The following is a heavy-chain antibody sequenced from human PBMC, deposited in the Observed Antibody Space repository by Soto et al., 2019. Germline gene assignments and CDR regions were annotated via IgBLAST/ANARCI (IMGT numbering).Heavy chain of an antibody. CDR1: GGSISSYC. J-gene: IGHJ5*02. Sequence: SETLSLTCTVSGGSISSYCWSWIRQPPGKGLEWIGYIYYSGSTNYNPSLKSRVTISVDTSKNQFSLKLSSVTAADTAVYYCARGVGIVVVPAAIRFDPWGPGTLVTVS. CDR2: IYYSGST. D-gene: IGHD2-2*02. V-gene: IGHV4-59*01. CDR3: ARGVGIVVVPAAIRFDP.